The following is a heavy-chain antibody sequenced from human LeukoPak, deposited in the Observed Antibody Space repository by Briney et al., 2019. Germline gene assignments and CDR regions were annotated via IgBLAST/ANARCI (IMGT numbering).Heavy chain of an antibody. CDR1: GGSFSGYY. V-gene: IGHV4-34*01. Sequence: SETLSLTCAVYGGSFSGYYWSWIRQPPGKGLEWIGEINHSGSTNYKPSLNSPITISVDTSKSQFSLKLSSVTAAETAVYYCASELGDYLFHYWGQGTLVTVSS. CDR2: INHSGST. D-gene: IGHD4-17*01. CDR3: ASELGDYLFHY. J-gene: IGHJ4*02.